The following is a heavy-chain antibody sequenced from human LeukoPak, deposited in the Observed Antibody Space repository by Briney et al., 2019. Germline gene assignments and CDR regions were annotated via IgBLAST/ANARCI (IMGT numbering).Heavy chain of an antibody. D-gene: IGHD3-22*01. CDR1: GGSISSGGYS. V-gene: IGHV4-30-2*01. CDR3: ASYDSGGYYTLDY. J-gene: IGHJ4*02. CDR2: IYHSGST. Sequence: SQTLSLTCAVSGGSISSGGYSWSWIRQPPGKGLEWIGYIYHSGSTYYNPSLKSRVTISVDRSKNQFSLKLGSVTAADTAVYYCASYDSGGYYTLDYWGQGTLVTVSS.